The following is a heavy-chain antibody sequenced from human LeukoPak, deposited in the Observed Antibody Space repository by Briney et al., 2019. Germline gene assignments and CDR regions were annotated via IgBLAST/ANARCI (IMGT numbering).Heavy chain of an antibody. Sequence: PGGSLRLSCAASGFTFDDYAMHWVRQAPGKGLEWVSGISWNSGSIGYADSVKGRFTISRDTSKNTLYLQVSSLRVEDTAVYYCARDPYYYDSSAFYPFDYWGQGTLVTVSS. D-gene: IGHD3-22*01. CDR3: ARDPYYYDSSAFYPFDY. V-gene: IGHV3-9*01. J-gene: IGHJ4*02. CDR2: ISWNSGSI. CDR1: GFTFDDYA.